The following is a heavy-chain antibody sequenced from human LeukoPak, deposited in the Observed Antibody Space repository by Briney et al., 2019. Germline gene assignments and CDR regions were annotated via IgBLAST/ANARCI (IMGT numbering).Heavy chain of an antibody. CDR3: ARGPMGDDYYDSSDYYSNYFDY. CDR2: INPNSGGT. Sequence: ASVKVSCKASGYTFTGYYMHWVRQAPGQGLEWMGWINPNSGGTNYAQKFQGRVTMTRDTSISTAYMELSRLRSDDTAVYYCARGPMGDDYYDSSDYYSNYFDYWGQGTLVTVSS. J-gene: IGHJ4*02. D-gene: IGHD3-22*01. V-gene: IGHV1-2*02. CDR1: GYTFTGYY.